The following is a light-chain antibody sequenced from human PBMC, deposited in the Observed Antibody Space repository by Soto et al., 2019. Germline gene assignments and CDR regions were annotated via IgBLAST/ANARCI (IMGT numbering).Light chain of an antibody. V-gene: IGLV2-14*01. Sequence: QSALTQPAPVSRSPGQAITIASTGTSSDVGGYNYVSWYQQHPGKAPILMIYDVTNRPSGVSNRFSGSKSGNTASLTISGLQAEDQAAYYCGSYRSTTTVFGTGSKGTVL. CDR3: GSYRSTTTV. CDR1: SSDVGGYNY. J-gene: IGLJ1*01. CDR2: DVT.